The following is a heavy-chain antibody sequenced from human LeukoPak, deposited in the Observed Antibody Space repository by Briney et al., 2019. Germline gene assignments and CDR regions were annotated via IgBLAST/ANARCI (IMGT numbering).Heavy chain of an antibody. CDR3: ARDLEGIAAAGTLGY. D-gene: IGHD6-13*01. Sequence: SETLSLTCTVSGGSISSYYWSWIRQPPGKGLEWIGYIYYSGSTNYNPSLKSRVTISVDTSKNQFSLKLSSVTAADTAVYYCARDLEGIAAAGTLGYWGQGTLVTVSS. V-gene: IGHV4-59*12. J-gene: IGHJ4*02. CDR1: GGSISSYY. CDR2: IYYSGST.